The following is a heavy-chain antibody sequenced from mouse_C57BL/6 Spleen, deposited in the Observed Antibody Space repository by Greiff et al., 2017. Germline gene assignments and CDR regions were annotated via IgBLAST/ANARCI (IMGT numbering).Heavy chain of an antibody. Sequence: EVKLVESGGGLVKPGGSLKLSCAASGFTFSDYGMHWVRQAPEKGLEWVAYISSGSSTIYDADTVQGRFTITRDNAKNTLCLQMTSLRSEDTAMYYCARRYYGTGYFDYWGQGTTLTVSS. V-gene: IGHV5-17*01. CDR3: ARRYYGTGYFDY. D-gene: IGHD1-1*01. CDR1: GFTFSDYG. CDR2: ISSGSSTI. J-gene: IGHJ2*01.